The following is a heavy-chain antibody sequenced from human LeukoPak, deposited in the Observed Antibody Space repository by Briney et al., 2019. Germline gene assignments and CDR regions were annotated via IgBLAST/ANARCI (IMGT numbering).Heavy chain of an antibody. J-gene: IGHJ6*02. Sequence: GASVKVSCKASGYTFTGCYMHWVRQAPGQGLEWMGWINPNSGGTNYAQKFQGWVTMTRDTSISTAYMELSRLRSDDTAVYYCARDRPPRHYYDSSGFYGMDVWGQGTTVTVSS. D-gene: IGHD3-22*01. V-gene: IGHV1-2*04. CDR3: ARDRPPRHYYDSSGFYGMDV. CDR2: INPNSGGT. CDR1: GYTFTGCY.